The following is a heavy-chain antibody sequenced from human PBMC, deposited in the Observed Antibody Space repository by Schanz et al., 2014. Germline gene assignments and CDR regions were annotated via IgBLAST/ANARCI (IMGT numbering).Heavy chain of an antibody. V-gene: IGHV1-46*01. Sequence: QVQLVQSGAEVKKPGASVKVSCKASGGTFSTYTISWVRQAPGQGLEWMGIINLSGGSTNNAQKFQGRLTMTRDTSTSTVYMELSGLRSEDTAVYYCARDRLECGAECYSVEVFEIWGQGTLVIVSS. D-gene: IGHD2-21*01. J-gene: IGHJ4*02. CDR1: GGTFSTYT. CDR2: INLSGGST. CDR3: ARDRLECGAECYSVEVFEI.